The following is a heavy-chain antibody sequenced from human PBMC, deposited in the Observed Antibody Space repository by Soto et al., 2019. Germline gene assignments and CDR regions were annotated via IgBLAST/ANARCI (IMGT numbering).Heavy chain of an antibody. J-gene: IGHJ6*02. CDR1: GFTFSSYT. Sequence: EVQLVESGGGPVKPGESLRLSCAASGFTFSSYTMTWVRQAPGKGLEWVSSITSSSYIYYADSVKGRFTISRDNAKNSLFLQMNSLRADDTAMFYCARVGRTDYTSGSYYYYGMDVWGQGTTVTVSS. CDR3: ARVGRTDYTSGSYYYYGMDV. D-gene: IGHD3-10*01. CDR2: ITSSSYI. V-gene: IGHV3-21*01.